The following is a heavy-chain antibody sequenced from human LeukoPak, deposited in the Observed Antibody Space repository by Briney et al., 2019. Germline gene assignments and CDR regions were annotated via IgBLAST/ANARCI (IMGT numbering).Heavy chain of an antibody. J-gene: IGHJ4*02. CDR1: GYTFTSYG. V-gene: IGHV1-18*01. D-gene: IGHD1-26*01. CDR2: ISAYNGNT. CDR3: ARMSPGSYSLLLKDYYFDY. Sequence: ASVKVSCKASGYTFTSYGTSWVRQAPGQGLEWMGWISAYNGNTNYAQKLQGRVTMTTDTSTSTAYMELRSLRSDDTAVYYCARMSPGSYSLLLKDYYFDYWGQGTLVTVSS.